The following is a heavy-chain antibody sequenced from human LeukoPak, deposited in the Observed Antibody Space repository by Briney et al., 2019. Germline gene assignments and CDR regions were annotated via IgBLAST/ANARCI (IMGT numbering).Heavy chain of an antibody. D-gene: IGHD3-22*01. CDR2: IKQDGSEK. Sequence: HPGGSLRLSWAASGFTFSSYWMSWVRQAPGKGLEWVANIKQDGSEKYYVDSVKGRFTISRDNAKNSLYLQMNSLRAEDTAVYYCARDHTPGLYYFDYWGQGTLVTVSS. CDR3: ARDHTPGLYYFDY. V-gene: IGHV3-7*01. J-gene: IGHJ4*02. CDR1: GFTFSSYW.